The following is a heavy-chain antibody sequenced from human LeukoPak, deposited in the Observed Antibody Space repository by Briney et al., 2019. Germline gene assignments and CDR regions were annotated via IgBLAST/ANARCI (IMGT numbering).Heavy chain of an antibody. CDR1: GYTFSNYE. Sequence: ASVKVSCKASGYTFSNYEINWVRQATGQGLEWMGWMNPNSGNTGYAQKFQGRVTITRDTSINTAYMELSSLRSEDTAVYYCARGYDFWSGHSSLFDXXGQGTXVTV. V-gene: IGHV1-8*03. CDR3: ARGYDFWSGHSSLFDX. D-gene: IGHD3-3*01. CDR2: MNPNSGNT. J-gene: IGHJ4*02.